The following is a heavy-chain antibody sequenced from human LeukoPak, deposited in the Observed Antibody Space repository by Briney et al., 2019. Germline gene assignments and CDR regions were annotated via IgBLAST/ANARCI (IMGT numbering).Heavy chain of an antibody. D-gene: IGHD3-10*01. V-gene: IGHV5-51*01. CDR3: ARHLSSITSSPNY. CDR2: IYPRDSRT. Sequence: GESLKISCKGYGYSFSSYWIAWVRQAPGKGLEWMGVIYPRDSRTTYSPSFQGQVTISADKSISTAYLQWSSLKASDTAIYYCARHLSSITSSPNYWGRGTLVTVSS. CDR1: GYSFSSYW. J-gene: IGHJ4*02.